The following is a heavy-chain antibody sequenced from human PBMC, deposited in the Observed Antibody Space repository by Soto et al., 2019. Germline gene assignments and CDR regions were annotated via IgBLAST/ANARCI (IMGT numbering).Heavy chain of an antibody. CDR1: GGSISSGGYY. D-gene: IGHD4-17*01. J-gene: IGHJ5*02. CDR3: ARWHTVTTRAPINWFDP. Sequence: SETLSLTCTVSGGSISSGGYYWSWIRQHPGKGLEWIGYIYYSGSTYYNPSLKSRVTISVDTSKNQFSLKLSSVTAADTAVYYCARWHTVTTRAPINWFDPWGQGTLVTVSS. V-gene: IGHV4-31*03. CDR2: IYYSGST.